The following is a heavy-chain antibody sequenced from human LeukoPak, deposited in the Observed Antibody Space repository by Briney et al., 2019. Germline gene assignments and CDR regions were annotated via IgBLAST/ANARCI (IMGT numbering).Heavy chain of an antibody. CDR3: ARLSTGTYGLGAFDI. J-gene: IGHJ3*02. CDR2: IYKSGST. D-gene: IGHD1-1*01. Sequence: SETLSLTCTVSGGSISSYYWSWIRQPPGKGLEWIGNIYKSGSTNYNPSLKSRVTMSVDTSKNQFSLRLNSVTAADTAVYYCARLSTGTYGLGAFDIWGQGTMVTVSS. V-gene: IGHV4-4*09. CDR1: GGSISSYY.